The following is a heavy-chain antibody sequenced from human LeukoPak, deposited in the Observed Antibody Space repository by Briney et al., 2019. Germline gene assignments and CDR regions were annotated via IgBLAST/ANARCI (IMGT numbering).Heavy chain of an antibody. Sequence: GGSQRLSCVASGFIFRDYAMNWVRQAPGKGLELVATIRGRTGATYYGDSVKGRFTISRDNSENTLYLQMDSLRVEDTAVYYCTKRGTGGSGSHMDSWGQGILVTVSS. J-gene: IGHJ4*02. CDR2: IRGRTGAT. CDR1: GFIFRDYA. V-gene: IGHV3-23*01. CDR3: TKRGTGGSGSHMDS. D-gene: IGHD3-10*01.